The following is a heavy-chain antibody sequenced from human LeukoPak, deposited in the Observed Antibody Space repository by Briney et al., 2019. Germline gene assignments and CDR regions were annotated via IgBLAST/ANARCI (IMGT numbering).Heavy chain of an antibody. V-gene: IGHV4-39*01. CDR3: ARRVDSSGYYWGFVSNCWFDP. D-gene: IGHD3-22*01. J-gene: IGHJ5*02. CDR1: GGSISSSSYY. Sequence: PSETLSLTCTVSGGSISSSSYYWGWIRQPPGKGLEWIGSIYYSGSTYYNPSLKSRVTISVDTSKNQFSLKLSSVTAADTAVYYCARRVDSSGYYWGFVSNCWFDPWGQGTLVTVSS. CDR2: IYYSGST.